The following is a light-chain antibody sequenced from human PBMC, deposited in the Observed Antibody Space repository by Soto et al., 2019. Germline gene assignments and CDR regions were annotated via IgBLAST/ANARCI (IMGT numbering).Light chain of an antibody. CDR1: SSDVGGYNY. CDR2: DVS. V-gene: IGLV2-14*01. J-gene: IGLJ2*01. CDR3: SSYTSSSTLV. Sequence: QSALTQPASVSGSPGQAITISCTGTSSDVGGYNYVSWYQQQPGKAPKFMIYDVSNRPSGVTTRFSGSKSGNTASLTNSGLQAEDGCHYYCSSYTSSSTLVFGGGTKVTVL.